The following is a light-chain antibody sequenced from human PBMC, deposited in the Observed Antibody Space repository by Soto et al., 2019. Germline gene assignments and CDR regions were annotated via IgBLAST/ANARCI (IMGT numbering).Light chain of an antibody. CDR1: QSIGDR. V-gene: IGKV1-5*01. CDR2: DAS. J-gene: IGKJ1*01. Sequence: DLPMTQSPSTLSTSVGDRVTITCRASQSIGDRLAWYQFKPGEAPKVLIFDASKLESGVPSRFSGSGSGTEFSLTISSLQPDDLGTYYCQHYGYVWTFGQGTTVEI. CDR3: QHYGYVWT.